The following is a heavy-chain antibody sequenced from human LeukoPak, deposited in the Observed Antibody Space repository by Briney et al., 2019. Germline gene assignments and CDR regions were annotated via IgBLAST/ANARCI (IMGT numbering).Heavy chain of an antibody. Sequence: SETLSLTCTVSGGSISSSSYYWGWIRQPPGKGLEWIGSIYYSGSTYYNPSLKSRVTISVDTSKNQFSLKLSSVTAADTGVYYCARTYDYIWGSFRSHSFDSWGQGTLVTVSS. J-gene: IGHJ4*02. CDR1: GGSISSSSYY. V-gene: IGHV4-39*01. CDR3: ARTYDYIWGSFRSHSFDS. D-gene: IGHD3-16*02. CDR2: IYYSGST.